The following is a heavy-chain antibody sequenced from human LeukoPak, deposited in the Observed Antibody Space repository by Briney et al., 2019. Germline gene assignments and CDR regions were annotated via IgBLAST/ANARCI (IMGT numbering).Heavy chain of an antibody. Sequence: GGTLRLSCAASGFTFSNYGMSWVRQAPGKGLKWVSAISASGGSTYYADSVKGRFTISRDNSKNTLYLQMNSLRAEDTAVYYCAKKYSTGLDPWGQGTLVTVSS. J-gene: IGHJ5*02. CDR3: AKKYSTGLDP. CDR2: ISASGGST. CDR1: GFTFSNYG. D-gene: IGHD1-26*01. V-gene: IGHV3-23*01.